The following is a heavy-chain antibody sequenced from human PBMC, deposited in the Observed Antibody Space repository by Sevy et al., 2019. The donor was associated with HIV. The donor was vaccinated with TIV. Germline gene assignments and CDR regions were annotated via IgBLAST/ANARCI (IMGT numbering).Heavy chain of an antibody. Sequence: GGSLRLSCAASGFIFSDYYMNWIRQAPGKGLEYVSYISSSGSTVDYADSVKGRFTISRDNDKNSLFLQMNSLRAEDTAIYYCAKEDHIYYYANSGLRNHPDDWGQGTLVTVSS. CDR1: GFIFSDYY. D-gene: IGHD3-22*01. CDR3: AKEDHIYYYANSGLRNHPDD. V-gene: IGHV3-11*01. CDR2: ISSSGSTV. J-gene: IGHJ4*02.